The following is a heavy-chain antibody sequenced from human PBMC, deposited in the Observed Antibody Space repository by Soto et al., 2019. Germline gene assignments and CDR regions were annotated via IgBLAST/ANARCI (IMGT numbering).Heavy chain of an antibody. J-gene: IGHJ3*02. D-gene: IGHD3-9*01. V-gene: IGHV3-15*01. CDR3: TTDHLYDILTGRPMGAFDI. CDR1: GFTFTNAW. Sequence: PGGSLRLSCAASGFTFTNAWMNWVRQAPGKGLEWVGRIKSKTDGGTTDYAAPVKGRFTISRDDSEDTLYLRMNSLKTEDTAIYYCTTDHLYDILTGRPMGAFDIWGQGTMVTVSS. CDR2: IKSKTDGGTT.